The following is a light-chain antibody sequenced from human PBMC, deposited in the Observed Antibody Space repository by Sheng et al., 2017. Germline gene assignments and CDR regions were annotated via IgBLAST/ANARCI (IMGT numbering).Light chain of an antibody. CDR3: QQANSFPYT. CDR1: QGINTW. V-gene: IGKV1-12*01. Sequence: DIQMTQSPSSVSASVGDRVTITCRASQGINTWLAWYQQKPGKAPKPPDLCCISFVKEGSRSRFSGSGSGTDFTLTISSLQSEDFATYYCQQANSFPYTFGQGTKLEIK. J-gene: IGKJ2*01. CDR2: CI.